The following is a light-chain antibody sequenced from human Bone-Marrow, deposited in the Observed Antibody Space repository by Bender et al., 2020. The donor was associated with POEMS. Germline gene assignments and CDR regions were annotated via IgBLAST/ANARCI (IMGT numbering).Light chain of an antibody. V-gene: IGLV2-14*01. J-gene: IGLJ3*02. CDR2: DVT. CDR1: TRDIGVYNY. CDR3: SSYTRSDTWV. Sequence: QPALTQPASVSGSPGQSTTISCTGTTRDIGVYNYVSWYQHHPGTAPKLIIYDVTKRPSGVSYRFSGSKSGNTASLTISGLHSEDEAIYYCSSYTRSDTWVFGGGTKLTAL.